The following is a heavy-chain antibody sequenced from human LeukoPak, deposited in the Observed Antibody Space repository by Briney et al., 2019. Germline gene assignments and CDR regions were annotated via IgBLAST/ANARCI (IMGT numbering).Heavy chain of an antibody. V-gene: IGHV1-18*04. CDR1: GYTLSSYG. CDR3: ASNPRGDSRTFDY. D-gene: IGHD2-21*02. CDR2: ISIYNGDT. Sequence: ASVKVSCKASGYTLSSYGVNWVRQAPGQGLEWMGWISIYNGDTTYARALQGRVTMTTETSTSTVYMELRGLTYDDTAVYFCASNPRGDSRTFDYWGQGSLVTVSS. J-gene: IGHJ4*02.